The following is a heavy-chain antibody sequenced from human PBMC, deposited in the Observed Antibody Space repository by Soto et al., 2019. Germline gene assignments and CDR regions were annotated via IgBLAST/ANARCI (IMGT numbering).Heavy chain of an antibody. D-gene: IGHD6-19*01. V-gene: IGHV3-21*01. CDR3: ARNGRVYSSGWYVTGAFDI. CDR2: ISSSSSYI. J-gene: IGHJ3*02. CDR1: GFTFSSFS. Sequence: GGSLRLSCAASGFTFSSFSMNWVRQAPGKGLEWVSSISSSSSYIYYADSVKGRFTISRDNAKNSLYLQMNSLRAEDTAVYYCARNGRVYSSGWYVTGAFDIWGQGTMVTVSS.